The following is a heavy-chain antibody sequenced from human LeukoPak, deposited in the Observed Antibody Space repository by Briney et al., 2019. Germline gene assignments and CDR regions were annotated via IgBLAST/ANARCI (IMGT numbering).Heavy chain of an antibody. CDR1: GFTFSSYA. V-gene: IGHV3-30*18. CDR2: ISYDGSNK. J-gene: IGHJ5*02. CDR3: AKDVSWNWFDP. Sequence: GGSLRLSCAASGFTFSSYAMHWVRQAPGKGLEWVAVISYDGSNKYYADSVKGRFTISRDNSKNTLYLQMNTLRAEDTAVYYCAKDVSWNWFDPWGQGTLVTVSS.